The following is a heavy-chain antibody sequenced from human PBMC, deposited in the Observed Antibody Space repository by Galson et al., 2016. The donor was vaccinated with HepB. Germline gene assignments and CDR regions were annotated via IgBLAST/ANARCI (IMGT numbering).Heavy chain of an antibody. Sequence: SLRLSCAASGFSLSSNAMHWVRQAPGKGLEWLAVISNDGSQEFYSDSMKGRVTISRELSSNTLFLEMKSLRGDDTAIYYCARAWGSSWVFHFWGQGTLVTVSS. CDR2: ISNDGSQE. J-gene: IGHJ4*02. D-gene: IGHD3-16*01. CDR3: ARAWGSSWVFHF. V-gene: IGHV3-30*04. CDR1: GFSLSSNA.